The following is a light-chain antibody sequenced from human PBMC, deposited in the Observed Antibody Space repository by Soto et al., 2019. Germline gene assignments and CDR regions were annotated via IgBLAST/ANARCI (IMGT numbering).Light chain of an antibody. V-gene: IGKV3-15*01. J-gene: IGKJ2*01. CDR3: QQYNNWPPRS. CDR1: QSISNS. Sequence: EIVMTQSPASLSVSPGETATLSCRASQSISNSLAGYQQKPGQAPSLLISGASTRATGIPARFSGSGSGTEFTLNISSLQSEDSALYYCQQYNNWPPRSFGQGTKLEIK. CDR2: GAS.